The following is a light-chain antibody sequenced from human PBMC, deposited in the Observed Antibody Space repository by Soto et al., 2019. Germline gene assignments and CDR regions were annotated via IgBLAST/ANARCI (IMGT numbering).Light chain of an antibody. Sequence: DIQITQSPSTLSASVGDRFTITCRASQSISSWLAWYQRKPVKAPKLLIYDASTLKGGVPSRFNGSGSGTEFTLTISSMQPDDFATYYCQQYNTYSLTFGGGPKVDIK. V-gene: IGKV1-5*01. CDR1: QSISSW. J-gene: IGKJ4*01. CDR2: DAS. CDR3: QQYNTYSLT.